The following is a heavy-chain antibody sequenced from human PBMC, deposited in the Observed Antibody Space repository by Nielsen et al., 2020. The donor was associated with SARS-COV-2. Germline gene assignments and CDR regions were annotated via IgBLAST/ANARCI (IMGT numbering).Heavy chain of an antibody. CDR2: IYSGGST. CDR1: GFTFSSYS. D-gene: IGHD1-7*01. Sequence: GGSLRLSCAASGFTFSSYSMSWVRQAPGKGLEWVSVIYSGGSTYYADSVKGRFTISRDNSKNTLYLQMNSLRAEDTAVYYCAKRYNWNWGYYFDYWGQGTLVTVSS. V-gene: IGHV3-53*01. CDR3: AKRYNWNWGYYFDY. J-gene: IGHJ4*02.